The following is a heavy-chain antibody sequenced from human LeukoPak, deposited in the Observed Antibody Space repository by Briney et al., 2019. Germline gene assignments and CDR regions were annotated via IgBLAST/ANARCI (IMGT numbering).Heavy chain of an antibody. J-gene: IGHJ4*02. CDR1: GYTFATYA. D-gene: IGHD6-6*01. CDR3: ATRYSSSSPFDY. Sequence: GASVTVSCTASGYTFATYAVQWVRQAPGQRLEWMGWINAGIGDSKYSQKFQGRLSFTRDTPASTAYMELSSLRSEDTAVYYCATRYSSSSPFDYWGQGTLVTVTS. CDR2: INAGIGDS. V-gene: IGHV1-3*01.